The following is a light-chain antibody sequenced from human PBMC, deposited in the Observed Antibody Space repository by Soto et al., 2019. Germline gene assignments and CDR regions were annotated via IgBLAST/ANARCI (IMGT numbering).Light chain of an antibody. V-gene: IGLV3-21*04. J-gene: IGLJ3*02. Sequence: SYELTQPPSVSVAPEKTATITCGGDNIGINAVHWYQQKPGQAPLLVVYYDSDRPSGIPERFSGSTSGNTATLTISRVEAGDEADYYCQLWNSSSDQGVFGGGPTVTVL. CDR3: QLWNSSSDQGV. CDR2: YDS. CDR1: NIGINA.